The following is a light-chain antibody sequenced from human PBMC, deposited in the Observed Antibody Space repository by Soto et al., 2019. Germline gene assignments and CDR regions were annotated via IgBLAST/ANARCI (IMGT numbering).Light chain of an antibody. Sequence: DIQMTQSPSSLSASVGDRVTITCRASQSISSYLNWYQQKPGKAPKLLIYAASSLQSEVPSRFSGSGSGTDFTLTISSLQPEDFATYYCQQSYSTPRPFGQGTKVEIK. CDR1: QSISSY. CDR3: QQSYSTPRP. CDR2: AAS. J-gene: IGKJ1*01. V-gene: IGKV1-39*01.